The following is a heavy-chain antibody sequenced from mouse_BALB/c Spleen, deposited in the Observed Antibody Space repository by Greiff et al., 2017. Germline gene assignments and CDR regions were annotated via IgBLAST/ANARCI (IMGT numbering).Heavy chain of an antibody. D-gene: IGHD2-4*01. CDR2: ISSGSSTI. Sequence: EVQGVESGGGLVQPGGSRKLSCAASGFTFSSFGMHWVRQAPEKGLEWVAYISSGSSTIYYADTVKGRFTISRDNPKNTLFLQMTSLRSEDTAMYYCARWGYDYSYYYAMDYWGQGTSVTVSS. CDR3: ARWGYDYSYYYAMDY. CDR1: GFTFSSFG. J-gene: IGHJ4*01. V-gene: IGHV5-17*02.